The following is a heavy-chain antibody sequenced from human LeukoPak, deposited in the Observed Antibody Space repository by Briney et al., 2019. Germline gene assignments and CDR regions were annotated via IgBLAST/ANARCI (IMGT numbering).Heavy chain of an antibody. V-gene: IGHV3-30*03. D-gene: IGHD6-19*01. J-gene: IGHJ6*02. CDR3: ARDKFSKQRYSSGWYVYYGMDV. CDR1: GFTFSSYG. CDR2: ISYDGSNK. Sequence: GGSLRLSCAASGFTFSSYGMHRGRQAPGKGLEWVAVISYDGSNKYYADSAKGRFTISRDNSKNTLYLQMNSLRAEDTAVYYCARDKFSKQRYSSGWYVYYGMDVWGQGTTVTVSS.